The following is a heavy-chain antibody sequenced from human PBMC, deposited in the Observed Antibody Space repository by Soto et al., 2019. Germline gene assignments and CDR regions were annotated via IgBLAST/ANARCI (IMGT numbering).Heavy chain of an antibody. CDR3: AIEGYSSSTEMFDY. V-gene: IGHV1-2*04. Sequence: ASVKVSCKASGYTFTGYYMHWVRQAPGQGLEWMGWINPNSGGTNYAQKFQGWVTMTRDTSISTAYMELSRLRSDDTAVYYCAIEGYSSSTEMFDYWGQGTLVTVSS. D-gene: IGHD6-13*01. CDR1: GYTFTGYY. CDR2: INPNSGGT. J-gene: IGHJ4*02.